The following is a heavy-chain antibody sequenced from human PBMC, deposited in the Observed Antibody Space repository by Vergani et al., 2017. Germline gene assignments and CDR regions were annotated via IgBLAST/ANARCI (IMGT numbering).Heavy chain of an antibody. J-gene: IGHJ4*02. V-gene: IGHV1-2*02. CDR1: GYTFTGYY. D-gene: IGHD4-17*01. CDR3: ARDPYGDYESLSYFDY. Sequence: QVQLVQSGPEVKKPGASVQVSCKASGYTFTGYYMHWVRQAPGQGLEWMGWINPNSGGTTYTQKFQGRVTMTRDTSISTAYMELSRLRSDDTAVYYCARDPYGDYESLSYFDYWGQGTLVTVSS. CDR2: INPNSGGT.